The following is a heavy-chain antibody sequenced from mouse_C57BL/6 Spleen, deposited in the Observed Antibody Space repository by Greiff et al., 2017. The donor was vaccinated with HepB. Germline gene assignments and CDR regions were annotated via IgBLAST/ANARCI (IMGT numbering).Heavy chain of an antibody. D-gene: IGHD5-5*01. CDR3: AREHYPHYAMDY. V-gene: IGHV1-55*01. CDR1: GYTFTSYW. CDR2: IYPGSGST. Sequence: QVQLKQPGAELVKPGASVKMSCKASGYTFTSYWITWVKQRPGQGLEWIGDIYPGSGSTNYNEKFKSKATLTVDTSSSTAYMQLSSLTSEDSAVYYCAREHYPHYAMDYWGQGTSVTVSS. J-gene: IGHJ4*01.